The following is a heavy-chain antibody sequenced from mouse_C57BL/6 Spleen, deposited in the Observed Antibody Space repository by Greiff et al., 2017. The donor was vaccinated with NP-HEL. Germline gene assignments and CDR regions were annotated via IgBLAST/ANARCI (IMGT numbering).Heavy chain of an antibody. Sequence: VQLQQSGAELVRPGASVKLSCTASGFNITDYYMHWVKQRPEQGLEWIGRIDPEDGDTEYAPKFQGKATMTADTSSNTAYLQLSSLTSEDTAVYYCTLDGYSTHYYAMDYWGQGTSVTVSS. CDR1: GFNITDYY. CDR3: TLDGYSTHYYAMDY. V-gene: IGHV14-1*01. CDR2: IDPEDGDT. D-gene: IGHD2-3*01. J-gene: IGHJ4*01.